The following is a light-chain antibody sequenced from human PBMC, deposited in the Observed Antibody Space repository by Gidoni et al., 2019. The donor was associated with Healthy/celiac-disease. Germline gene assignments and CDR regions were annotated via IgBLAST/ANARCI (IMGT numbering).Light chain of an antibody. CDR3: QQYNNWPPYT. J-gene: IGKJ2*01. CDR1: QSVSSN. CDR2: GAS. V-gene: IGKV3-15*01. Sequence: EIVMTQYPATLSVSPGDRATLSCRASQSVSSNLAWYQQKPGQAPRLLIYGASTRATGIPARFSGSGSGTEFTLTISSLQSEDFAVYYCQQYNNWPPYTFGQGTKLEIK.